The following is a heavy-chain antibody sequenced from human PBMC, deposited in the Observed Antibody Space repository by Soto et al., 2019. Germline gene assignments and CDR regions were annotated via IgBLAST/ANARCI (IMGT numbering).Heavy chain of an antibody. V-gene: IGHV3-23*01. CDR1: GFTFSSYA. CDR3: AKDRSHYDMLTGYPYYFDY. J-gene: IGHJ4*02. D-gene: IGHD3-9*01. CDR2: ISGSGGST. Sequence: EVQLLESGGGLVQPGGSLRLSCAASGFTFSSYAMSWVRQAPGKGLEWVSAISGSGGSTYYADSVKGRFTISRDNSKNTLYMQMNSLRAEDTAVYYWAKDRSHYDMLTGYPYYFDYWGQGTLVTVSS.